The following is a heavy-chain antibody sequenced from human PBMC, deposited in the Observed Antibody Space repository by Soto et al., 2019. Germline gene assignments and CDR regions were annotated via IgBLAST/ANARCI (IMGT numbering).Heavy chain of an antibody. CDR1: GFTFSSYS. J-gene: IGHJ3*02. CDR3: AREWIQLWLRESGDAFDI. Sequence: EVQLVESGGGLVQPGGSLRLSCAASGFTFSSYSMNWVRQAPGKGLEWVSYISSSSSTIYYADSVKGRFTISRDNAKNSLYLQMNSLRDEDTAVYYCAREWIQLWLRESGDAFDIWGQGTVVTVSS. D-gene: IGHD5-18*01. V-gene: IGHV3-48*02. CDR2: ISSSSSTI.